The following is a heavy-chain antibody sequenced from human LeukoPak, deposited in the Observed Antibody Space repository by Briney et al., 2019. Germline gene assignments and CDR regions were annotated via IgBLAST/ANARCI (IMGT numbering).Heavy chain of an antibody. V-gene: IGHV1-18*04. J-gene: IGHJ3*01. Sequence: GASVKVSCKASHYTFDNYPISWVRQAPGQGLEWMGWISAKNGNTNYAQKVQGRITLTTDIRTNTAYMELRSLGSDDTAVYYCAGSDKSVANAFDVWGQGTMVTVSS. CDR3: AGSDKSVANAFDV. CDR1: HYTFDNYP. CDR2: ISAKNGNT. D-gene: IGHD6-19*01.